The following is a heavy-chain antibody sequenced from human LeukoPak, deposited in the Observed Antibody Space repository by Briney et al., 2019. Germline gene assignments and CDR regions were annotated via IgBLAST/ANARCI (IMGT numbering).Heavy chain of an antibody. J-gene: IGHJ6*02. D-gene: IGHD3-22*01. Sequence: GGSLRLSCAASGFTFSSYGMHWVRQAPGKGLEWVAVIWYDGSNKYYADSVKGRFTTSRDNSKNTLYLQMNSLRAEDTAVYYCARSGIYDSSGYLLAYYYGMDVWGQGTTVTVSS. CDR1: GFTFSSYG. V-gene: IGHV3-33*01. CDR3: ARSGIYDSSGYLLAYYYGMDV. CDR2: IWYDGSNK.